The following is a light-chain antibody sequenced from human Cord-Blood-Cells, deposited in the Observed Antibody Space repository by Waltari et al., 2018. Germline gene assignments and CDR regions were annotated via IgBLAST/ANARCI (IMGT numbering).Light chain of an antibody. CDR1: QSISSY. Sequence: DIQMTQSPSSLSASVGDRVTITCRASQSISSYLNWYQQKPGKAPKLLIYAASSLQSGXXSRFSGSGSGTDFTLTISSLQPEDFATYYCQQSYSTPWTFGQGTKVEIK. V-gene: IGKV1-39*01. J-gene: IGKJ1*01. CDR3: QQSYSTPWT. CDR2: AAS.